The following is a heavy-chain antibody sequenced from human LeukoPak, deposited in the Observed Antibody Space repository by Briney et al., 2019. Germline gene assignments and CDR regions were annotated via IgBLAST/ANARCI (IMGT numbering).Heavy chain of an antibody. CDR2: INPNSGGT. V-gene: IGHV1-2*02. CDR3: ARVIYSSSWSDY. D-gene: IGHD6-13*01. J-gene: IGHJ4*02. Sequence: ASVKVSCKASGYTFTGYYMHWVRQAPGQGLEWMGWINPNSGGTNYAQKFQGRVTMTRDTSISTAYMELSRLRSDDTAVYYCARVIYSSSWSDYWGQGTLVTVPS. CDR1: GYTFTGYY.